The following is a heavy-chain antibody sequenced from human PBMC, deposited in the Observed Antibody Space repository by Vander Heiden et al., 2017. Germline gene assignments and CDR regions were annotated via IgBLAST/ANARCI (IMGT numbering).Heavy chain of an antibody. CDR2: ISWNSGSI. CDR1: GFTFADYA. V-gene: IGHV3-9*01. J-gene: IGHJ3*02. D-gene: IGHD6-19*01. CDR3: AKEGRQWLANDAFDI. Sequence: EVQLVESGGGLVQPGRSLRLSCAASGFTFADYAMDWVRQAPGKGLEWVSGISWNSGSIAYADSVKGRFTISRDNAKNSLYLQMNSLRAEDTALYYCAKEGRQWLANDAFDIWGQGTMVTVSS.